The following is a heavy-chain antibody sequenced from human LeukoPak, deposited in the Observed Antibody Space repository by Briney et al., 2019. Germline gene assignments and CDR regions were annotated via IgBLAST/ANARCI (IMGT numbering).Heavy chain of an antibody. CDR2: IYYSGST. V-gene: IGHV4-39*07. CDR3: ARGPGYDVFDI. J-gene: IGHJ3*02. Sequence: SSETLSLTCTVSGGPICSYYWGWIRQPPGKGLEWIGSIYYSGSTYYNPSLKSRVTISVDTSKNQFSLKLSSVTTADTAVYYCARGPGYDVFDIWGQGTMVTVSS. CDR1: GGPICSYY. D-gene: IGHD1-1*01.